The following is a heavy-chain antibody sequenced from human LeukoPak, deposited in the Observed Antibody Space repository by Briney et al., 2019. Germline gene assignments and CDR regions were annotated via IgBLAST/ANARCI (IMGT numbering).Heavy chain of an antibody. Sequence: GRSPRLSCAASGFTFSSYRVDWVRHAPGEGLGWVSSIRSSSRYIYYADSVKGRFTISRDNAKNALCLQMNSLRAEDTAVYYCAGAKGPAMVHYYYYYGMDVWGQGTTVTVSS. D-gene: IGHD5-18*01. CDR3: AGAKGPAMVHYYYYYGMDV. J-gene: IGHJ6*02. CDR2: IRSSSRYI. CDR1: GFTFSSYR. V-gene: IGHV3-21*01.